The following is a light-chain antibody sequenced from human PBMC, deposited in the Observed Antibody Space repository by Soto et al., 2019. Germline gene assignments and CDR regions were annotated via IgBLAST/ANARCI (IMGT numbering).Light chain of an antibody. CDR2: GAS. CDR1: QSVSSSY. CDR3: QQYGSSPYT. Sequence: EIVLTQSPGTLSLSPGERATLSCRASQSVSSSYLAWYQQKPGQAPRLLIYGASSRATGLPDRFSGSGSGTDFTLTISRLEPEDFAVYYCQQYGSSPYTFGQGNKLEIE. J-gene: IGKJ2*01. V-gene: IGKV3-20*01.